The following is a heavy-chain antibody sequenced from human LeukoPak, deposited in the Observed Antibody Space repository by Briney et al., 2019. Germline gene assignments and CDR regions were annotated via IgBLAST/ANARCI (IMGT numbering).Heavy chain of an antibody. CDR1: GYTFTSYD. CDR3: ATAVVVAATRVDY. D-gene: IGHD2-15*01. J-gene: IGHJ4*02. V-gene: IGHV1-8*01. Sequence: ASVKVSCKASGYTFTSYDINWVRQATGQGLEWMGWMNPNSGNTGYAHKFQGRVTMTRNTSISTAYMELSSLRSEDTAVYYCATAVVVAATRVDYWGQGTLVTVSS. CDR2: MNPNSGNT.